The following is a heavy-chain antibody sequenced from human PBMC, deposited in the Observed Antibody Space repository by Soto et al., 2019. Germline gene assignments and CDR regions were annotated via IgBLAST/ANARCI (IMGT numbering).Heavy chain of an antibody. V-gene: IGHV1-18*01. J-gene: IGHJ4*02. Sequence: QVHLVQSGAEVKKPGASVKVSCKASGYTFTSYGITWVRQAPGQGLEWMGWISAHNGNTDDAQKLQGRVIVNRDTSTSTAYMELRSLISDDTAVYYCARGRYGDYWGQGALVTVSS. CDR1: GYTFTSYG. CDR2: ISAHNGNT. D-gene: IGHD1-1*01. CDR3: ARGRYGDY.